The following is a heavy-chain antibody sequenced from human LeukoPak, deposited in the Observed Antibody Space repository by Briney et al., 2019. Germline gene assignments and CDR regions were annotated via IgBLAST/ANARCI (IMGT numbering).Heavy chain of an antibody. CDR1: GFPVISND. CDR3: VRDRFYDVLTGYFYYLDV. CDR2: IYSAGTP. J-gene: IGHJ6*03. V-gene: IGHV3-53*01. D-gene: IGHD3-9*01. Sequence: GGSLRLSCVDSGFPVISNDMSWVRQAPGKGLEWVSAIYSAGTPYYADSVKGRFTISRHTSRNTVYLQMNSLRLEDTAMYYCVRDRFYDVLTGYFYYLDVWGKGTAVTVFS.